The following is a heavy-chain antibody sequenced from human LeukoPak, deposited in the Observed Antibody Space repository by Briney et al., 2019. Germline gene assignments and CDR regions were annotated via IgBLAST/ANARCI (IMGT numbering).Heavy chain of an antibody. CDR1: GYTFTSSG. V-gene: IGHV1-18*01. CDR2: ISAYNGNT. Sequence: GASGKVSCKASGYTFTSSGISWVRQAPGQGLEWMGWISAYNGNTNYAQKFQGRVTMTTDTSTSTAYMELRSLRSDDTAVYYCAGRYGSGPYDYWGQGTLVTVSS. J-gene: IGHJ4*02. D-gene: IGHD3-10*01. CDR3: AGRYGSGPYDY.